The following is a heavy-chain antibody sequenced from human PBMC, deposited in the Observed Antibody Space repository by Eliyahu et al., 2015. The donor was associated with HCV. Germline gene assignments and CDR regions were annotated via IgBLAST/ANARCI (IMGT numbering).Heavy chain of an antibody. CDR3: ASGGGGIAVTGTGGWFDP. J-gene: IGHJ5*02. V-gene: IGHV4-59*01. Sequence: QVQLQESGPGLVKPSETLSLTCPVXGGSIXXXXWSWIRQPPGKGLEWIGYIHYSGSTNYNPXXKSRVTISIDTSKNQFSLNLTSVTAADTAMYYCASGGGGIAVTGTGGWFDPWGQGTLVTVSS. D-gene: IGHD6-19*01. CDR2: IHYSGST. CDR1: GGSIXXXX.